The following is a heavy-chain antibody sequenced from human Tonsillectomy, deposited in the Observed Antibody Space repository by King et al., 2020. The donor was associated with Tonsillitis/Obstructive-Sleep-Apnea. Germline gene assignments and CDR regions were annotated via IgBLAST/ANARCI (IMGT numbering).Heavy chain of an antibody. D-gene: IGHD2-21*01. CDR3: AGAELAYCGGDCYDGDAFDI. CDR1: GGSVSSGSYY. CDR2: IYYSGST. V-gene: IGHV4-61*01. J-gene: IGHJ3*02. Sequence: QLQESGPGLVKPSETLSLTCTVSGGSVSSGSYYWSWIRQPPGKGLEWIGYIYYSGSTNYNPSLKSRVTISVDTSKNQFSRKLSSVTAADTAVYYCAGAELAYCGGDCYDGDAFDIWGQGTMVTVSS.